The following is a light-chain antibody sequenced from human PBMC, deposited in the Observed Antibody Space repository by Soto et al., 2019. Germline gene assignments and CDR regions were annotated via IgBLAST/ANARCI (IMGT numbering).Light chain of an antibody. J-gene: IGKJ4*01. Sequence: EIVLTQSPATLSLSPLEIATLSCMASQSISSCLVWFQHKPGQAPRLVIHDASYRATDIPARFSGSGSGTDFTLTISSLAPEDYAVYYCQQCNTWPLTFGGGTKVDI. V-gene: IGKV3-11*01. CDR2: DAS. CDR1: QSISSC. CDR3: QQCNTWPLT.